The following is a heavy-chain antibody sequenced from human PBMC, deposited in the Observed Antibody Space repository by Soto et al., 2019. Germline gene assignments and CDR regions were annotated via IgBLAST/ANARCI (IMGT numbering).Heavy chain of an antibody. CDR3: AGSVAYSGAHIDY. Sequence: PSQTLSLSCSVPGGSSGGSDWSWIRQSPGKGLEWLGYVYYTGSTNYSPSLRSRVSISVDTPNNECAIGPGSVIAVATAVYFCAGSVAYSGAHIDYWAQGSHDAVTS. CDR2: VYYTGST. V-gene: IGHV4-59*01. J-gene: IGHJ4*02. D-gene: IGHD4-17*01. CDR1: GGSSGGSD.